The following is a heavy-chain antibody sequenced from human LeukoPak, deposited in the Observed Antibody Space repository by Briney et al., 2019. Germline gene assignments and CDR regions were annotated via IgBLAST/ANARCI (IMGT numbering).Heavy chain of an antibody. Sequence: PGGSLRLSCAAPGFTFTSYGMHWVRQAPGKGLEWVAFIRFDGTNEYYAESVKGRFVISRDNSKNTVYLHMNSLSAGDTAVYYLAKGFGRLGGAPYFDYWGQGTLVTVSS. CDR3: AKGFGRLGGAPYFDY. J-gene: IGHJ4*02. CDR1: GFTFTSYG. CDR2: IRFDGTNE. V-gene: IGHV3-30*02. D-gene: IGHD7-27*01.